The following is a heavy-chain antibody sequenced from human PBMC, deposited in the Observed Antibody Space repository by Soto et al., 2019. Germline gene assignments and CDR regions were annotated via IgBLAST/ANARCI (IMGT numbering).Heavy chain of an antibody. CDR1: GGSISSGDYY. CDR3: AGMVRGVTNWFDP. D-gene: IGHD3-10*01. J-gene: IGHJ5*02. V-gene: IGHV4-30-4*01. Sequence: PSETLSLTCTVSGGSISSGDYYWSWIRQPPGKGLEWIGYIYYSGSTYYNPSLKSRGTISVDTSKNQFSLKLSSVTAADTAVYFCAGMVRGVTNWFDPWGQGTLVTVSS. CDR2: IYYSGST.